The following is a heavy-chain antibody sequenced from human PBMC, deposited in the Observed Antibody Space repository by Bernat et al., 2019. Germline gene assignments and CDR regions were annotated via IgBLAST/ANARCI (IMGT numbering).Heavy chain of an antibody. V-gene: IGHV4-34*01. Sequence: QVQLQQWGAGLLKPSETLSPTCAVYGGSFSGYYWSWIRQPPGKGLEWIGEINHSGSTNYNPSLKSRVTISVDTSKNQFSLKLSSVTAADTAVYYCARASSDCSGGSCYSGADYWGQGTLVTVSS. CDR3: ARASSDCSGGSCYSGADY. CDR2: INHSGST. CDR1: GGSFSGYY. J-gene: IGHJ4*02. D-gene: IGHD2-15*01.